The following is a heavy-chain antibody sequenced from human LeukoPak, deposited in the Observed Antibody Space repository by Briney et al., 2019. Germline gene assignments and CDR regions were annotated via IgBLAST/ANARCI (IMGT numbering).Heavy chain of an antibody. CDR3: ARARYCYDSSVSSFDY. Sequence: ASVKVSCKASGYTFTSYAMHWVRLAPGQRLEWMGWINAGNGNTKYSQKFQGRVTITRDTSASTAYMELSSLRSEDTAVYYCARARYCYDSSVSSFDYWGQGTLVTVSS. D-gene: IGHD3-22*01. CDR2: INAGNGNT. V-gene: IGHV1-3*01. CDR1: GYTFTSYA. J-gene: IGHJ4*02.